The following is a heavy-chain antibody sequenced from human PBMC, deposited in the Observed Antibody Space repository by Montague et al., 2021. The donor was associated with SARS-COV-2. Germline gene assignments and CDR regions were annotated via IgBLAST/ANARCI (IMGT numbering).Heavy chain of an antibody. CDR1: GGSISSYY. Sequence: SETLSLTCTVSGGSISSYYWSWIRQPPGKGLEWIGYIYYSGSATYNPSLKSRLTMSVHTSENQLSLKLSSVTAADTAVYYCAGLPSSWDYYYYYGLDVWGQGTTVTVSS. V-gene: IGHV4-59*01. J-gene: IGHJ6*02. D-gene: IGHD2-2*01. CDR3: AGLPSSWDYYYYYGLDV. CDR2: IYYSGSA.